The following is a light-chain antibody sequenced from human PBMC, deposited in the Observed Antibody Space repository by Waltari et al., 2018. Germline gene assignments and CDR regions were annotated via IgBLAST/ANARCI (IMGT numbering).Light chain of an antibody. Sequence: DIQMTQSPSSLSASVGDRVTITCRASQSLSIYVNWYQQRPGKVPKLLIYAGSSLQSGVPSRFSGSGSGTDCTLTISSLQPEDFATYYCQQSYSTPTFGQGTKLEIK. V-gene: IGKV1-39*01. J-gene: IGKJ2*01. CDR1: QSLSIY. CDR2: AGS. CDR3: QQSYSTPT.